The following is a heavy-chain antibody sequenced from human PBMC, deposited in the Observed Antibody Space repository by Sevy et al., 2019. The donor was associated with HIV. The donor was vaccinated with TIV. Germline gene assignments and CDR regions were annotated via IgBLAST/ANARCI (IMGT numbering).Heavy chain of an antibody. CDR2: ISSSSSYI. J-gene: IGHJ3*02. V-gene: IGHV3-21*01. CDR3: ARAGGAVAGFADDAFDI. Sequence: GGSLRLSCAASGFTFSSYSMNWVRQAPGKGLEWVSSISSSSSYIYYADSMKGRFTITRDNAKNSLYLQMNSLRAEETAVYYCARAGGAVAGFADDAFDIWGQGTMVTVSS. CDR1: GFTFSSYS. D-gene: IGHD6-19*01.